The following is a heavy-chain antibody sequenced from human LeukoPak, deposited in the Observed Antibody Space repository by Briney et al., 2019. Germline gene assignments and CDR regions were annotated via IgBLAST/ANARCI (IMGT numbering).Heavy chain of an antibody. Sequence: PSETLSLTCLVSGGSIGSSGYYWGWIRQPPGKGLEWIGSIYYTGSAYYNPSLKSRVTISVDTSKNQFSLKVSSVTAADTAVYYCARRIVAAAAYFDYWGQGTLVTVSS. CDR3: ARRIVAAAAYFDY. V-gene: IGHV4-39*01. CDR1: GGSIGSSGYY. CDR2: IYYTGSA. D-gene: IGHD6-13*01. J-gene: IGHJ4*02.